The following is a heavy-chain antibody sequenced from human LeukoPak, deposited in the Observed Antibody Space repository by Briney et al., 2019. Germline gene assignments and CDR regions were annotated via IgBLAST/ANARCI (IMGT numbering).Heavy chain of an antibody. CDR1: GFTFSLYD. CDR3: AKDDYGMDV. CDR2: ISYDGGSK. J-gene: IGHJ6*02. Sequence: GGSLRLSCAASGFTFSLYDMHWVRQAPGKGLEWVAVISYDGGSKYYADPVKGRFTISRDNSKNTLYLQMNSLGAEDTAVYYCAKDDYGMDVWGQGTTVTVSS. V-gene: IGHV3-30*18.